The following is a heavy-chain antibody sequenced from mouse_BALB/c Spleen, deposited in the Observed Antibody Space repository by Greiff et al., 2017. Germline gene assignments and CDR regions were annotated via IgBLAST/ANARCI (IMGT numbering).Heavy chain of an antibody. CDR2: ISDGGSYT. Sequence: EVQLVESGGGLVKPGGSLKLSCAASGFTFSDYYMYWVRQTPEKRLEWVATISDGGSYTYYPDSVKGRFTISRDNAKNNLYLQMSSLKSEDTAMFYCAGCDYGYFDVWGAGTTVTVSS. CDR3: AGCDYGYFDV. V-gene: IGHV5-4*02. D-gene: IGHD2-4*01. CDR1: GFTFSDYY. J-gene: IGHJ1*01.